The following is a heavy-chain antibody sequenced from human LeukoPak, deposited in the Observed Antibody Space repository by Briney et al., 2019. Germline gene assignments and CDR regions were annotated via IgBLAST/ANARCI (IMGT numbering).Heavy chain of an antibody. CDR3: ASPETDAFDI. Sequence: SETLSLTCTVSGGSISSSNYYWGWIRQPPGKGLEWIGSIYYSGSTYYNPSLKSRVTISVDTSKNQSSLKLSSVTAADTAVYYCASPETDAFDIWGQGTMVTVSS. J-gene: IGHJ3*02. V-gene: IGHV4-39*01. CDR1: GGSISSSNYY. CDR2: IYYSGST.